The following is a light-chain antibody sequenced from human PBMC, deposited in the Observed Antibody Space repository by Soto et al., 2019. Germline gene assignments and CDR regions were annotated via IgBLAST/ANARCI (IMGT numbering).Light chain of an antibody. CDR1: QSVSSSY. V-gene: IGKV3-20*01. Sequence: EIVLTQSPGTLSLSPGEGATLSCRASQSVSSSYLAWYQQKPGQAPRLLTYGASSRATGIPDRFSGSGSGTDFTLTISRLKPEDFAVYYCQQYGRSPYTFGQGTKLEIK. CDR2: GAS. CDR3: QQYGRSPYT. J-gene: IGKJ2*01.